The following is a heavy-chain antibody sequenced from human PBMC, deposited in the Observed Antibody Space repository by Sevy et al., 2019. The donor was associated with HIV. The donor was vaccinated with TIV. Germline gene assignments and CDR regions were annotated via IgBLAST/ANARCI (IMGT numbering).Heavy chain of an antibody. Sequence: GGSLRLSCAASGFTFSSYNMNWVRQAPGKGLEWISSITGDSSYMYDADSVKGRFTISRDNAKNSLYLHMNGLRAEDTAGYYCARDRPTLNYHASSGYNYYFDSWGQGTLVTVSS. D-gene: IGHD3-22*01. CDR3: ARDRPTLNYHASSGYNYYFDS. CDR2: ITGDSSYM. J-gene: IGHJ4*02. CDR1: GFTFSSYN. V-gene: IGHV3-21*01.